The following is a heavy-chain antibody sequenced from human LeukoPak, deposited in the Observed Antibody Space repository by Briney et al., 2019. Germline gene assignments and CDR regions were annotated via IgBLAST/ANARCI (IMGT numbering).Heavy chain of an antibody. D-gene: IGHD6-19*01. CDR3: ARDPIAVVGGGSFDY. CDR2: ISSSGAKT. J-gene: IGHJ4*02. CDR1: GFTFSSYS. V-gene: IGHV3-21*01. Sequence: GGSLRLSCAGSGFTFSSYSMNWVRQAPGKGLQWVSSISSSGAKTYYADSVKGRVTISRDNAKNSYYLEMNSLVAEDTAVYYCARDPIAVVGGGSFDYWGQGILVTVSS.